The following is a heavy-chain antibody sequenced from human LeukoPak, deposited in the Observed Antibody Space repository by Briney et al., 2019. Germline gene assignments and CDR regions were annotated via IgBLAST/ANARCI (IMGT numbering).Heavy chain of an antibody. V-gene: IGHV4-31*03. Sequence: NSSETLSLTCTVSGGSISSGGYYWSWIRQHPGKGLEWIGYIYYSGSTYYNPSLKSRVTISVDTSKNQFSLKLSSVTAADTAVYYCARDLYSSSLGSFDYWGQGTLVTVSS. CDR3: ARDLYSSSLGSFDY. D-gene: IGHD6-13*01. J-gene: IGHJ4*02. CDR2: IYYSGST. CDR1: GGSISSGGYY.